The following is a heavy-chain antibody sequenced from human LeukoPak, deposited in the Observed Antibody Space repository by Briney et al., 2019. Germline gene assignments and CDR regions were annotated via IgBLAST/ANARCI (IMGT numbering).Heavy chain of an antibody. V-gene: IGHV3-30*18. J-gene: IGHJ4*02. CDR2: ISYDGTNT. D-gene: IGHD6-19*01. CDR1: GFTFSSYG. CDR3: AKVGPQWLVLDY. Sequence: GRSLRLSCAASGFTFSSYGLHWVRQAPGKGLEWVAIISYDGTNTYYADSVKGRFTISRDNSKNTLYLQMNSLRAEDTAVYYCAKVGPQWLVLDYWGQGTVVTVSS.